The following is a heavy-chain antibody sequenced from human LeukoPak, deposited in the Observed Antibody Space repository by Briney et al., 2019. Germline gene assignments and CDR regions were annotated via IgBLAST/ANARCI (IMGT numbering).Heavy chain of an antibody. D-gene: IGHD6-13*01. CDR2: ISYDGSNK. J-gene: IGHJ4*02. CDR3: AKGYSSSWYYRYFDY. CDR1: GFTFSSYG. V-gene: IGHV3-30*18. Sequence: GRSLRLSCAASGFTFSSYGMHWVRQAPGKGLEWVAVISYDGSNKYYADSVKGRFTISRDNSKNTLYLQKNSLRAEDTAVYYCAKGYSSSWYYRYFDYWGQGTLVTVSS.